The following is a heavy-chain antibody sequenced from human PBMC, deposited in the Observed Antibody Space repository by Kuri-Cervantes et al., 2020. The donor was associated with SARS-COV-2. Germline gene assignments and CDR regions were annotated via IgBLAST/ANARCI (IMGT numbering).Heavy chain of an antibody. CDR1: GFTFSSYW. V-gene: IGHV3-74*01. CDR3: IKEGYSYAFEY. D-gene: IGHD5-18*01. Sequence: GESLKISCAASGFTFSSYWMHWVRQAPGKGLVWVSRINSDGSSTSYADSVKGRFTISRDNAKNTLYLQMNSLRAEDTAVYYCIKEGYSYAFEYWGQGTLVTVSS. J-gene: IGHJ4*02. CDR2: INSDGSST.